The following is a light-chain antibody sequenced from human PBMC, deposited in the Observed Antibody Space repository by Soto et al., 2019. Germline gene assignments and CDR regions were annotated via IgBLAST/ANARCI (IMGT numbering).Light chain of an antibody. CDR3: QQYGSSST. Sequence: EIVLTQSPGTLSLSSGERATLSCRASQSVGSSYLAWYQQKPGQAPRLLIYGASSRATGIPDRFSGSGSGTDFTLTISRLEPEDFAVYYCQQYGSSSTFGQGTKLEIK. CDR2: GAS. V-gene: IGKV3-20*01. J-gene: IGKJ2*01. CDR1: QSVGSSY.